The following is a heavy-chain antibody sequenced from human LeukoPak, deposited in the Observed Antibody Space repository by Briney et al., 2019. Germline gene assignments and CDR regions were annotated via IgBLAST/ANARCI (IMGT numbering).Heavy chain of an antibody. J-gene: IGHJ4*02. CDR1: GGSISSSSYY. D-gene: IGHD3-3*01. Sequence: NPSETLSLTCTVSGGSISSSSYYWGWIRQPPGKGLEWIGSIYYSGSTYYNPSLKSRVTISVDTSKNQFSLKLSSVTAADTAVYYCARVRFGDSIDYWGQGALVTVSS. CDR2: IYYSGST. V-gene: IGHV4-39*07. CDR3: ARVRFGDSIDY.